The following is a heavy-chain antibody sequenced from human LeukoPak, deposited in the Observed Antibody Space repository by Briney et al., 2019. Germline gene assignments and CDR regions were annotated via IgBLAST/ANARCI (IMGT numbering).Heavy chain of an antibody. Sequence: PGGSLRLSCVGSGFTFSNYAMSWVRQAPGKGLEWVSGISASGSSTYYADSVKGRFTTSRDNSKNTLYLQLDSLRAEDSAVYYCAKDPPRGSSDAFDIWGQGTGITVSS. J-gene: IGHJ3*02. D-gene: IGHD2-15*01. V-gene: IGHV3-23*01. CDR3: AKDPPRGSSDAFDI. CDR2: ISASGSST. CDR1: GFTFSNYA.